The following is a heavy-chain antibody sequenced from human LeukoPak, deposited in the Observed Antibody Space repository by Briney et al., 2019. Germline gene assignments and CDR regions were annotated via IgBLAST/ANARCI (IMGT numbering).Heavy chain of an antibody. CDR1: GFTFSSYG. V-gene: IGHV3-30*19. J-gene: IGHJ4*02. Sequence: PGGSLRLSCAASGFTFSSYGMHWVRQTPGKGLEWVAFILYDGSDTFYADSVKGRFTISKDNSKNTLYLQMNSLRLEDAALYYCTEAYAYGSWYFHSWGQGTLVTASS. CDR2: ILYDGSDT. D-gene: IGHD3-10*01. CDR3: TEAYAYGSWYFHS.